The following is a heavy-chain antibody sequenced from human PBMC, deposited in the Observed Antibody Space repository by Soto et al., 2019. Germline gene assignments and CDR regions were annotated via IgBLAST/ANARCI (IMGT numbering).Heavy chain of an antibody. CDR3: AKYIGYCSGGTTYSFDY. CDR1: GFTLRHYG. Sequence: GESLRLSCAASGFTLRHYGMNWLRQAPGKGLEWVSAISGSGGSTYYADSVKGRFTITRDNSENVLYLKMNSLRAEDTAVYDWAKYIGYCSGGTTYSFDYWGQGTLVTVSS. CDR2: ISGSGGST. V-gene: IGHV3-23*01. D-gene: IGHD2-15*01. J-gene: IGHJ4*02.